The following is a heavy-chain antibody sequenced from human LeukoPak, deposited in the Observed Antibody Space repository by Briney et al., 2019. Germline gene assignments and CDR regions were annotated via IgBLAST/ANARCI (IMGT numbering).Heavy chain of an antibody. Sequence: SGRSLRLSCAASGFTFSDYGMPWVRQAPGKGLEWVALISRDGNDKYYSDSVKGRFTISRDNSKNTLFLQMNSLRAEDTAVYYCAKQGSLPWYYYGMDVWGQGTTVTVSS. D-gene: IGHD2-15*01. CDR3: AKQGSLPWYYYGMDV. V-gene: IGHV3-30*18. CDR1: GFTFSDYG. J-gene: IGHJ6*02. CDR2: ISRDGNDK.